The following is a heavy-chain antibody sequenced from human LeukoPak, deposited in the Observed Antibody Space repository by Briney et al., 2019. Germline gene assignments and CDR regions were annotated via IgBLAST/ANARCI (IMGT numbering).Heavy chain of an antibody. J-gene: IGHJ6*04. Sequence: SETLSLTCAVYGGSFSGYYWSWIRQPPGKGLEWIGEINHSGSTNYNPSFKSRVTISVDTSKNQFSLKLSSVTAADTAVYYCASLLVRGVKRYYGMDVWGKGTTVTVSS. CDR2: INHSGST. CDR3: ASLLVRGVKRYYGMDV. CDR1: GGSFSGYY. D-gene: IGHD3-10*01. V-gene: IGHV4-34*01.